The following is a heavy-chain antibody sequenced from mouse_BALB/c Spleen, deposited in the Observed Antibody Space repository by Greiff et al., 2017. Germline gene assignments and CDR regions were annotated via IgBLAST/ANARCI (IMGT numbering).Heavy chain of an antibody. J-gene: IGHJ2*01. CDR1: GFSLTSYG. Sequence: QVQLQQSGPDLVAPSQSLSITCTVSGFSLTSYGVHWVRQPPGKGLEWLVVIWSDGSTTYNSALKSRLSISKDNSKSQVFLKMNSLQTDDTAMYYCARHGWDGDYFDYWGQGTTLTVSS. CDR2: IWSDGST. V-gene: IGHV2-6-2*01. D-gene: IGHD4-1*01. CDR3: ARHGWDGDYFDY.